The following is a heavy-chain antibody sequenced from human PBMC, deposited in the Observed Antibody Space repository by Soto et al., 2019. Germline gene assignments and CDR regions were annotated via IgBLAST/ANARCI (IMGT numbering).Heavy chain of an antibody. Sequence: QVQLVQSGPEVKKPGASVKVSCKTSGYTFTSYVINWVRQAPGQGLEWMGFSTHTGNTNYAQKFQGRVALTTDPSTSTAYMEVRGLRSDDTAVYYCARSGEHPLDFWGQGTPVTVSS. CDR3: ARSGEHPLDF. CDR2: STHTGNT. V-gene: IGHV1-18*01. CDR1: GYTFTSYV. J-gene: IGHJ4*02. D-gene: IGHD3-10*01.